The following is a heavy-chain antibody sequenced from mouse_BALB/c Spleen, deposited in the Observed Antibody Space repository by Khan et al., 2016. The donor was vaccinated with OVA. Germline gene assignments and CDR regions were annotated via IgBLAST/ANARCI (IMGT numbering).Heavy chain of an antibody. CDR3: ASMSRK. J-gene: IGHJ2*01. Sequence: VQLKESGAELVKSGATVKLSCTASGLTIKDPYLYWLMQWPEQGLEWIGRIDPPNGNTKYNPKFQGKATITADTSSNTAYLQHSSLTSEDTSVYYCASMSRKWGQGTTLTVSS. CDR1: GLTIKDPY. CDR2: IDPPNGNT. V-gene: IGHV14-3*02.